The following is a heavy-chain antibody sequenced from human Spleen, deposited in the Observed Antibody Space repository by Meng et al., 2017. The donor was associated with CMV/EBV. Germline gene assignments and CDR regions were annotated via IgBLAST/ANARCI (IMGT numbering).Heavy chain of an antibody. CDR3: ARDLEYSSGWYGYYYYYGMDV. CDR1: GFTFSSYS. CDR2: ISSSGTYI. J-gene: IGHJ6*02. Sequence: GGSLRLSCAASGFTFSSYSMNWVRQAPGKGLEWVSSISSSGTYIYYADSVKGRFTISRDNAKSSLYLQMNSLRAEDTAVYYCARDLEYSSGWYGYYYYYGMDVWGQGTTVTVSS. D-gene: IGHD6-19*01. V-gene: IGHV3-21*01.